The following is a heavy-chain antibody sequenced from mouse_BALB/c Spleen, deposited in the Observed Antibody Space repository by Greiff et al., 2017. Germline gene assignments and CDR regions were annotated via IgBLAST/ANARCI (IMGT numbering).Heavy chain of an antibody. CDR1: GYTFTSYV. V-gene: IGHV1-14*01. CDR3: ARGRVDGAMDY. J-gene: IGHJ4*01. D-gene: IGHD1-1*01. Sequence: VQLKQSGPELVKPGASVKMSCKASGYTFTSYVMHWVKQKPGQGLEWIGYINPYNDGTKYNEKFKGKATLTSDKSSSTAYMELSSLTSEDSAVYYCARGRVDGAMDYWGQGTSVTVSS. CDR2: INPYNDGT.